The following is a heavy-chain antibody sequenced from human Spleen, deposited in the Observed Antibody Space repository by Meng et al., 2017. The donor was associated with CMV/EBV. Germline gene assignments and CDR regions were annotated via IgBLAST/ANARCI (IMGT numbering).Heavy chain of an antibody. CDR3: ARVAVAQNDAFDI. CDR1: CGSFSDSA. CDR2: INYSGST. Sequence: CGVYCGSFSDSAWSWISQAPGRGLEWIGEINYSGSTKYNPSLKSRVTISIDTSKNQFSLKLNSLTAADTAMYYCARVAVAQNDAFDIWGQGTMVTVSS. V-gene: IGHV4-34*01. D-gene: IGHD6-19*01. J-gene: IGHJ3*02.